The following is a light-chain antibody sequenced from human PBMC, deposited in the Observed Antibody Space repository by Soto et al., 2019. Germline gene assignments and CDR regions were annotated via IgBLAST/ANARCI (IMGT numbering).Light chain of an antibody. CDR2: FAS. CDR1: QTASNN. Sequence: EIVMTQSSATLSVSPGEKATLSCRASQTASNNLAWYQQKPGQAPRLLIYFASTRATGIPARFSGSGSGTEFTLTISSLQSEDFAVYYCQQYNQWPLTFGGGTKAETK. V-gene: IGKV3-15*01. CDR3: QQYNQWPLT. J-gene: IGKJ4*01.